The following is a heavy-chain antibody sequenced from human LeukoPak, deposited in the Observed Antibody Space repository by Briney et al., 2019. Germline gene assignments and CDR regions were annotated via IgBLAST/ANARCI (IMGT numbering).Heavy chain of an antibody. CDR1: GYSFTYYW. D-gene: IGHD1-1*01. CDR3: ARQDGNSKYYFDY. J-gene: IGHJ4*02. Sequence: GESLKIPCKGSGYSFTYYWIGWVRQMPGKGLEWMGTIYPGDSDTRYRPSFQGQVTISVDKSISTAYLQWSSLKASDTAMYYCARQDGNSKYYFDYWGQGTLVTVSS. CDR2: IYPGDSDT. V-gene: IGHV5-51*01.